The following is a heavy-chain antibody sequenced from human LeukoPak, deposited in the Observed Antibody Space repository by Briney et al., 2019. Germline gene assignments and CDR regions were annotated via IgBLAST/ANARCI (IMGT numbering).Heavy chain of an antibody. Sequence: RASVKVSCKAYGYTFTPYYMHWVRQAPGQGLEWMGIINPTSANTRYAQKFQGRVTMTRDTSTSTVYMELSSLTSEDTAVNYCARDQRGGRISWYSHFDFWGQGTLVTVSS. CDR2: INPTSANT. V-gene: IGHV1-46*01. D-gene: IGHD6-13*01. CDR3: ARDQRGGRISWYSHFDF. CDR1: GYTFTPYY. J-gene: IGHJ4*02.